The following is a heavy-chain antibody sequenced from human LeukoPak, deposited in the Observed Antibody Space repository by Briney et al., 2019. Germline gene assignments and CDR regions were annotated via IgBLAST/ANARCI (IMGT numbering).Heavy chain of an antibody. CDR3: ARVEQWLVPDY. CDR2: IYYSGST. CDR1: GGSISSSSYY. D-gene: IGHD6-19*01. V-gene: IGHV4-39*01. Sequence: PSETLSLTCTVSGGSISSSSYYWGWIRQPPGKGLEWIGSIYYSGSTYYNPSLKSRVTISVDTSKNQFSLKLSSVTAADTAVYYCARVEQWLVPDYWGQGTLVTVSS. J-gene: IGHJ4*02.